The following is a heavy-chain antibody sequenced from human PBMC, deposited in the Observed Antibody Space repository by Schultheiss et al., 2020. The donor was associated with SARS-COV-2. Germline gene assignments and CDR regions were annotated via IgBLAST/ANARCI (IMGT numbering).Heavy chain of an antibody. V-gene: IGHV3-74*01. CDR2: INEDGSIT. CDR3: AKDVGDFDY. CDR1: GYTFRNYW. Sequence: GESLKISCEASGYTFRNYWMHWVRQVPGKGLVWVSRINEDGSITNYADSVRGRFTISRDNAKNTLYLQMNSLRAEDTALYYCAKDVGDFDYWGQGTLVTVSS. D-gene: IGHD3-3*01. J-gene: IGHJ4*02.